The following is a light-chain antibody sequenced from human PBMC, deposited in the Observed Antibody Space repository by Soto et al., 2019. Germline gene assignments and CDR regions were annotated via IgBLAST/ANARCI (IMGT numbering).Light chain of an antibody. CDR1: SSNIGRNS. CDR2: GNN. CDR3: AAWDDRLNEYV. J-gene: IGLJ1*01. V-gene: IGLV1-44*01. Sequence: QSVLTQAPSVSGTPGQRVTITCSGSSSNIGRNSVNWYQHLPGTAPKLLTHGNNHRPSGVPDRFSGSKSGTSASLAISGLQPEDEADYCCAAWDDRLNEYVFGAGTKVT.